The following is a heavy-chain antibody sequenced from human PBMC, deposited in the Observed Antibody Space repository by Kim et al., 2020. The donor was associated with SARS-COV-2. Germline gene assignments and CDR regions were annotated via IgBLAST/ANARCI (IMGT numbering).Heavy chain of an antibody. CDR3: ATGVGMGVPSWFDP. D-gene: IGHD1-26*01. Sequence: ASVKVSCKVSGYTLTELSMHWVRQAPGKGLEWMGGFDPEDGETIYAQKFQGRVTMTEDTSTDTAYMELSSLRSEDTAVYYCATGVGMGVPSWFDPWGQGTLVNVSS. CDR2: FDPEDGET. V-gene: IGHV1-24*01. CDR1: GYTLTELS. J-gene: IGHJ5*02.